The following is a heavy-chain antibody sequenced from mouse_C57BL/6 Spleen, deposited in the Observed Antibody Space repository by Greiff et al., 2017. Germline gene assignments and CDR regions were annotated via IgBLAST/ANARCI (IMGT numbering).Heavy chain of an antibody. V-gene: IGHV1-81*01. J-gene: IGHJ2*01. D-gene: IGHD3-2*02. Sequence: LQESGAELARPGASVKLSCKASGYTFTSYGISWVKQRTGQGLEWIGEIYPRSGNTYYNEKFKGKATLTADKSSSTAYMELRSLTSEDSAVYFCARLGADSSVPDYWGQGTTLTVSS. CDR1: GYTFTSYG. CDR3: ARLGADSSVPDY. CDR2: IYPRSGNT.